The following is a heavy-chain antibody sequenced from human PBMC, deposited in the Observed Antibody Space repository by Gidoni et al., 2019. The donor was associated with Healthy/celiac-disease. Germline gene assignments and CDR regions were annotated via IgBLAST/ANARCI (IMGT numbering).Heavy chain of an antibody. CDR3: ARDVQGEFLDY. D-gene: IGHD3-16*01. CDR1: GGSISSYY. Sequence: QVQLQESGPGLVKPSETLSLTCTVSGGSISSYYWSWIRQPPGKGLEWIGYIYYSGSTNYNPSRKSRVTISVDTSKNQFSLKLTSVTAADTAVYYCARDVQGEFLDYWGQGTLVTVSS. CDR2: IYYSGST. J-gene: IGHJ4*02. V-gene: IGHV4-59*01.